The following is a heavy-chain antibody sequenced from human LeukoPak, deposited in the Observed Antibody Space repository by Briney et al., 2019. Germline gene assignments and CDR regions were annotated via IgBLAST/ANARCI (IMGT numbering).Heavy chain of an antibody. J-gene: IGHJ4*02. Sequence: SETLSLTCAVYGGSFSGYYWSWIRQPPGKGLEWIGEINHRGSTNYNSSLKSRVTISVDTSKNQFSLELNSVTAADTAVYYCATRGGNYYDSSGYFDYWARGTLVTVSS. CDR3: ATRGGNYYDSSGYFDY. CDR2: INHRGST. D-gene: IGHD3-22*01. V-gene: IGHV4-34*01. CDR1: GGSFSGYY.